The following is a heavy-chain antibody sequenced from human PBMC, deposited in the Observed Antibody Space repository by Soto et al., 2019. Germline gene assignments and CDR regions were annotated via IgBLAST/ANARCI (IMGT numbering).Heavy chain of an antibody. J-gene: IGHJ6*02. CDR2: IHSDGSTT. Sequence: VQLVESGGGVVQPGRSLRLSCAASGFTFSSYWMHWVRQAPGKGLVWVSRIHSDGSTTSFADSVKGRFTISRDNAKNTLYLQMNTLRAEDTAVYYCARPGRYFDTEKKSYQYYGMDVWGQGTTVTVSS. CDR1: GFTFSSYW. V-gene: IGHV3-74*02. D-gene: IGHD3-9*01. CDR3: ARPGRYFDTEKKSYQYYGMDV.